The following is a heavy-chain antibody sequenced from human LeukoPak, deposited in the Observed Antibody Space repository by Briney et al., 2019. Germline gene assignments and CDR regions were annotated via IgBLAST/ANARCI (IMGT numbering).Heavy chain of an antibody. Sequence: SETLSLTCSVSGGSISGYYWTWDRQPPGKGLEWIGQIHYSGRADYNPSLKSRITMSVDTSRNQISLKLSSVTAADTDIYYCVRFGVNYDMDVWGQGTTVTVFS. CDR1: GGSISGYY. V-gene: IGHV4-59*01. J-gene: IGHJ6*02. CDR3: VRFGVNYDMDV. D-gene: IGHD3-16*01. CDR2: IHYSGRA.